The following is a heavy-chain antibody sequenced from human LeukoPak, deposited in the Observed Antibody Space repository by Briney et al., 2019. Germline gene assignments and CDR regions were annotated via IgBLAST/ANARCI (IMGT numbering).Heavy chain of an antibody. CDR3: ARDIIAAAGPDAFDI. D-gene: IGHD6-13*01. J-gene: IGHJ3*02. Sequence: SETLSLTCTVSGGSIRSYYWSWIRQPAGKGLEWIGRIYTSGSTNYNPSLKSRVTMSVDTSKNQFSLKLSSVTAADTAVYYCARDIIAAAGPDAFDIWGQGTMVTVSS. CDR2: IYTSGST. CDR1: GGSIRSYY. V-gene: IGHV4-4*07.